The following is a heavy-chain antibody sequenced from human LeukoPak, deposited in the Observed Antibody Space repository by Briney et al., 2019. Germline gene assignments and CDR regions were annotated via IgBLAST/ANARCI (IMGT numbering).Heavy chain of an antibody. V-gene: IGHV4-4*07. CDR1: GGSISSYY. D-gene: IGHD3-22*01. CDR3: ASGYYDSSGYPNWFDP. CDR2: IYTSGST. J-gene: IGHJ5*02. Sequence: SETLSLTCTDPGGSISSYYWSWIRQPAGKGLEWIGRIYTSGSTNYNPSLKSRVTMSVDTSKNQFSLKLSSVTAADTAVYYCASGYYDSSGYPNWFDPWGQGTLVTVSS.